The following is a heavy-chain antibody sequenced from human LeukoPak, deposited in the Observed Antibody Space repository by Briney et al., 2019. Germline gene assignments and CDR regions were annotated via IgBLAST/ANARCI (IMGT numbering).Heavy chain of an antibody. Sequence: ASVKVSCKASGYTFTVYYMHWVRQAPGQGLEWMGWINPNSGGTNYAQKFQGRVTMTRDTSISTAYMELSRLRSDDTAVYYCARVPVRGSRESYWGQGTLVTVSS. CDR1: GYTFTVYY. CDR2: INPNSGGT. D-gene: IGHD3-10*01. CDR3: ARVPVRGSRESY. J-gene: IGHJ4*02. V-gene: IGHV1-2*02.